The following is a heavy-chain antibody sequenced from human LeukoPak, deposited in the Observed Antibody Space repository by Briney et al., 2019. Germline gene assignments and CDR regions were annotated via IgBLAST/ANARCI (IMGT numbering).Heavy chain of an antibody. D-gene: IGHD2-2*02. J-gene: IGHJ6*03. CDR2: ISAYNGNT. V-gene: IGHV1-18*01. Sequence: GASVKVSCKASGYTFTSYGISWVRQAPGQGLEWMGWISAYNGNTNYAQKLQGRVTMTTDTSTSTAYMELSSLRSEDTAVYYCARVAAEVVGVPGAIGFGWLRRDYYYMDVWGKGTTVTVSS. CDR3: ARVAAEVVGVPGAIGFGWLRRDYYYMDV. CDR1: GYTFTSYG.